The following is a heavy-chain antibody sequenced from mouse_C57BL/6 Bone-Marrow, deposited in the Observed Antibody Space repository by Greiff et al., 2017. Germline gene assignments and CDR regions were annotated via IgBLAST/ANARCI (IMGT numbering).Heavy chain of an antibody. V-gene: IGHV2-2*01. Sequence: QVQLKESGPGLVQPSQSLSITCTVSGFSLTSYGVHWVRQSPGKGLEWLGVIWSGGSTDYNAAFISRLSISKDNSKSQVFFKMNSLQADDTAIYYCARNGGWYRFAYWGQGTLVTVSA. D-gene: IGHD1-1*02. J-gene: IGHJ3*01. CDR2: IWSGGST. CDR1: GFSLTSYG. CDR3: ARNGGWYRFAY.